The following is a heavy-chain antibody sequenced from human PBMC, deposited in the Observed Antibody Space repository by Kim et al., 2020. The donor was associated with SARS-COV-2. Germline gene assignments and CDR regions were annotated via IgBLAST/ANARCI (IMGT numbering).Heavy chain of an antibody. CDR3: ARVVRGSGTYFYDY. Sequence: AAAVQGRFVVSRDNAKTSLYLQMNSLREEDTAIYYCARVVRGSGTYFYDYWGQGTRVTVSS. J-gene: IGHJ4*02. V-gene: IGHV3-48*02. D-gene: IGHD1-26*01.